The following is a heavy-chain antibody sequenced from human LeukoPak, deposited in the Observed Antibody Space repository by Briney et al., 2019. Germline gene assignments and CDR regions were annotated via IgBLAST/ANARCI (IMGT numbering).Heavy chain of an antibody. CDR2: SSGSGENT. Sequence: PGGSLRLSCAASGFTFSSHAMSWVRQAPGKGLEGVSGSSGSGENTYYADSVKGRFTISRDNSKNTLYLHMSSLRAEDTAVYYCACTAYYYYYLDVWGKGTTVTVSS. J-gene: IGHJ6*03. D-gene: IGHD5-18*01. V-gene: IGHV3-23*01. CDR3: ACTAYYYYYLDV. CDR1: GFTFSSHA.